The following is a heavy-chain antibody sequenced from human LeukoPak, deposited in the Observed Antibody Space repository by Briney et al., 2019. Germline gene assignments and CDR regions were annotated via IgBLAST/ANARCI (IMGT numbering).Heavy chain of an antibody. CDR2: ISWNSGSI. D-gene: IGHD6-13*01. J-gene: IGHJ5*02. Sequence: PGRSLKLSCAASGFTLDDYAMHWVRQAPGKGLEWVSGISWNSGSIGYADSVKGRFTISRDNAKNSLYLQMNSLRAEDTALYYCAKAARISSSWYKNWFDPWGQGTLVTVSS. CDR3: AKAARISSSWYKNWFDP. V-gene: IGHV3-9*01. CDR1: GFTLDDYA.